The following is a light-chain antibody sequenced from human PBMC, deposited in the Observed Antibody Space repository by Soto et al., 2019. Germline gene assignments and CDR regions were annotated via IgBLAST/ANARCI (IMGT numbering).Light chain of an antibody. V-gene: IGKV3-20*01. CDR3: QQYGSSPWT. CDR1: QSLRSTS. CDR2: GAS. J-gene: IGKJ1*01. Sequence: TPSPRPLSLSPGERATLSCRASQSLRSTSLAWYQQKPGQAPRLLIYGASSRATGIPDRFSGSGSGTDFTLTISRLEPEDFAVYYCQQYGSSPWTFGQGTKVDI.